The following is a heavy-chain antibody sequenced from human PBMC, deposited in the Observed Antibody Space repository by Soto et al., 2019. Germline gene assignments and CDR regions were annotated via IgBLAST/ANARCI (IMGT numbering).Heavy chain of an antibody. CDR2: IGTAGDT. CDR3: ARVSSGWQYDY. V-gene: IGHV3-13*01. Sequence: GGSLRLSCAASGFTFSSYDMHWVRQATGKGLEWVSAIGTAGDTYYPGSVKGRFTISRENAKNSLYLQMNSLRAGDTAVYYCARVSSGWQYDYWGQGTLVTVSS. CDR1: GFTFSSYD. D-gene: IGHD6-19*01. J-gene: IGHJ4*02.